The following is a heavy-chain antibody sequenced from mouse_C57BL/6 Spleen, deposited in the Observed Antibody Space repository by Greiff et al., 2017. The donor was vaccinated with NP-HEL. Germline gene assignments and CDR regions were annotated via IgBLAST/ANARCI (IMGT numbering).Heavy chain of an antibody. CDR3: AKRGYYGRSLYAMDY. CDR1: GFSLTSYG. Sequence: QVQLQQSGPGLVQPSQSLSITCTVSGFSLTSYGVHWVRQSPGKGLEWLGVIWRGGSTDYNAAFMSRLGITKDNSKSQVFFKMNSLQADDTAIYYCAKRGYYGRSLYAMDYWGQGTSVTVSS. D-gene: IGHD1-1*01. J-gene: IGHJ4*01. CDR2: IWRGGST. V-gene: IGHV2-5*01.